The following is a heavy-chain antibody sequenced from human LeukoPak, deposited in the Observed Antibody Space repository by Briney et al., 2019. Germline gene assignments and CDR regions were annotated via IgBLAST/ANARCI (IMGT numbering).Heavy chain of an antibody. CDR3: VTSTGYRNTWGAFDI. CDR1: GDTFTGYY. V-gene: IGHV1-2*02. CDR2: MYPTGTDA. Sequence: ASVKVSCKASGDTFTGYYIHWVRQAPGQGLEWMGWMYPTGTDAAYAHKRRGRVTLTGGTSSGVYRELRSLTSDDTAVYYCVTSTGYRNTWGAFDIWGQGTMVIVSS. D-gene: IGHD3-9*01. J-gene: IGHJ3*02.